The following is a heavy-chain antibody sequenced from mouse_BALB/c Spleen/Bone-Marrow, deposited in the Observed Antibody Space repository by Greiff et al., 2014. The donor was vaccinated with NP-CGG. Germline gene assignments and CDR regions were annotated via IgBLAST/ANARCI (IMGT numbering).Heavy chain of an antibody. CDR1: GSSFSNYG. CDR2: ISGDGRYT. D-gene: IGHD2-4*01. CDR3: ARHAYYDQTEVSFVY. J-gene: IGHJ3*01. Sequence: EVKLMESGGGLVKSGGSLKLSCAASGSSFSNYGMSWVRQTPEKRLEWVATISGDGRYTFYSDSVKGRFTISRDNAKNNLYLQLSSLRSEDTALYYCARHAYYDQTEVSFVYWGQGTLVTVSA. V-gene: IGHV5-9-2*01.